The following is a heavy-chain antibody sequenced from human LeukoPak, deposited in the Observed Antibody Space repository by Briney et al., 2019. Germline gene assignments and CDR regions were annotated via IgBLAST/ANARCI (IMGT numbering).Heavy chain of an antibody. V-gene: IGHV3-21*01. CDR1: GFTFSAYT. J-gene: IGHJ4*02. CDR2: ISSDSRCI. D-gene: IGHD4-17*01. Sequence: GGSLRLSCAPSGFTFSAYTMNWVRQAPGEGLDWVSSISSDSRCILYADSLKGRFTISRDNAKNSLYLQMNSLRAEDTALYYCAKGTLGDYRAGPDYWGRGTLVTVSS. CDR3: AKGTLGDYRAGPDY.